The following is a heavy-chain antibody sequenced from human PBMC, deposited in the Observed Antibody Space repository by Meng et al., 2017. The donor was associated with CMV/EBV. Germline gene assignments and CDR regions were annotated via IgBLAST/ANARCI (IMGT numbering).Heavy chain of an antibody. V-gene: IGHV4-34*01. D-gene: IGHD3-3*01. CDR2: INHSGST. Sequence: QGQLQELGAGLLKPSEPLSLTCAGYGGSFSGYYWSWIRQPPGKGLEWIGEINHSGSTNYNPSLKSRVTISVDTSKNQFSLKLSSVTAADTAVYYCARGSRRLPRFNWFDPWGQGTLVTVSS. CDR3: ARGSRRLPRFNWFDP. CDR1: GGSFSGYY. J-gene: IGHJ5*02.